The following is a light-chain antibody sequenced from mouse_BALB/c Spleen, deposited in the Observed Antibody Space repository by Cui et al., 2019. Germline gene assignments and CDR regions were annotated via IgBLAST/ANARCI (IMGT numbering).Light chain of an antibody. CDR2: KVC. V-gene: IGKV1-117*01. Sequence: LMTPTPLSLPVSLGHHSSISCRSSQTIVHSNGNPYLPWYLQKPGQSPKLLIYKVCKRCCGVPDRFSGSGTGTDFTIKISRVEAEDLGVYYCFQGSHVPWTFGGGTKLEIK. CDR3: FQGSHVPWT. CDR1: QTIVHSNGNPY. J-gene: IGKJ1*01.